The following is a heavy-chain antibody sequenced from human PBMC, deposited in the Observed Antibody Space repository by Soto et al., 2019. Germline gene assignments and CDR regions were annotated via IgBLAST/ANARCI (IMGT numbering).Heavy chain of an antibody. CDR1: GGTFSTYA. Sequence: QVQLVQSGAEVKKPESSVKVSCKAPGGTFSTYAISWVRQAPGQGLEWMGGIIPMFGTANYAQRFQDRVTINEDESTNTVDIELSSLRSDDTAVYFYARGLQPSLIRINNGYSGWGQGTLVTVSS. CDR3: ARGLQPSLIRINNGYSG. V-gene: IGHV1-69*12. CDR2: IIPMFGTA. J-gene: IGHJ4*02. D-gene: IGHD3-22*01.